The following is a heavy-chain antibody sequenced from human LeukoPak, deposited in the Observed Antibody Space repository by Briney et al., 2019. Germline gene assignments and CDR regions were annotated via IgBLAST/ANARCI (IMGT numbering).Heavy chain of an antibody. CDR2: ISAYNGNT. CDR3: ARASVTMVRFNWFDP. Sequence: ASVKVSCKASGYTFTSYGISWVRQAPGQGLEWMGWISAYNGNTNYAQKLQGRVTMTTDTSTSTAYMELRSLRSDDTAVYYCARASVTMVRFNWFDPWGQGTLVTVSS. J-gene: IGHJ5*02. V-gene: IGHV1-18*01. D-gene: IGHD3-10*01. CDR1: GYTFTSYG.